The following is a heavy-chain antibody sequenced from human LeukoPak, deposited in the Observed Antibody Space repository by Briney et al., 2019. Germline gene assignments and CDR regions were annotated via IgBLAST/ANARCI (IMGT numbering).Heavy chain of an antibody. D-gene: IGHD3-3*01. V-gene: IGHV1-69*13. CDR3: ARSDRYDFWSGYFYYFDY. CDR2: IIPIFGTA. Sequence: SVKVSCKASGGTFSSYAISWVRQAPGQGLEWMGGIIPIFGTANYAQKFQGRVTITADESTSTAYMELSSLRSEDTAVYYCARSDRYDFWSGYFYYFDYWGQGTLVTVSS. J-gene: IGHJ4*02. CDR1: GGTFSSYA.